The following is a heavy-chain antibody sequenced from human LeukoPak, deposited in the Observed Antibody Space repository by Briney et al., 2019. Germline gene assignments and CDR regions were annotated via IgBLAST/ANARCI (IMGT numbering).Heavy chain of an antibody. V-gene: IGHV4-34*01. CDR1: GGSFSGYY. J-gene: IGHJ4*02. Sequence: SETLSLTCAVYGGSFSGYYWSWIRQPPGKGLGWIGEINHSGSTNYNPSLKSRVIISVDTSKNQFSLKVSSVTAADTAVYYCASGYSSGWYSWWGQGTLVTVSS. CDR3: ASGYSSGWYSW. CDR2: INHSGST. D-gene: IGHD6-19*01.